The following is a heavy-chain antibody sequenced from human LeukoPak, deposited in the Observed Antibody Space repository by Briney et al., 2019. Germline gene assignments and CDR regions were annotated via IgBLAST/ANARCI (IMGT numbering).Heavy chain of an antibody. J-gene: IGHJ4*02. CDR3: ARRHLGYCSGGSCYSGLDY. Sequence: SETLSLTCAVYGGSFSGYYWSWIRQPPGKGLEWIGEINHSGGTNYNPSLKSRVAISVDTSKNQFSLKLSSVTAADTAVYYCARRHLGYCSGGSCYSGLDYWGQGTLVTVSS. V-gene: IGHV4-34*01. CDR1: GGSFSGYY. D-gene: IGHD2-15*01. CDR2: INHSGGT.